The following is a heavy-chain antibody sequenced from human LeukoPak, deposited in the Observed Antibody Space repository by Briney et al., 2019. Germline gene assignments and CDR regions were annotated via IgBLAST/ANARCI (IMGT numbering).Heavy chain of an antibody. CDR1: GYTFTTYG. J-gene: IGHJ5*01. CDR2: ISAYNGNT. Sequence: ASVKVSCKASGYTFTTYGISWVRQAPGQGLEWMGWISAYNGNTNYAQNFQGRLTMTTDTSTSTAYMELRSLRSDDTAVYYRAREGKVGTTNPWFDSWGQGTLVTVSS. D-gene: IGHD1-26*01. V-gene: IGHV1-18*01. CDR3: AREGKVGTTNPWFDS.